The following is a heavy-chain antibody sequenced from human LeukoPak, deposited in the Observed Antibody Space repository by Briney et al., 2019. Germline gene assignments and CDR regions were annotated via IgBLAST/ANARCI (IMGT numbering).Heavy chain of an antibody. D-gene: IGHD2-15*01. Sequence: SETLSLTCTVSGASITSYYWNWVRQPPGKGLEWIGYFYYSGSDNYNPSLKSRITISVDTSKNQFSLKLSSVTAADTAVYYCVRGYLCGATCYHFDYWGQGTLVTVSS. V-gene: IGHV4-59*01. CDR2: FYYSGSD. CDR1: GASITSYY. CDR3: VRGYLCGATCYHFDY. J-gene: IGHJ4*02.